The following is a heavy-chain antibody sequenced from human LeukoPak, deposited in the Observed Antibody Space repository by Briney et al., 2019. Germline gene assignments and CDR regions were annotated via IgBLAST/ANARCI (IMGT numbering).Heavy chain of an antibody. Sequence: PGGSLRLSCAASGFTFSSYAMSWVRQAPGKGLEWVSIIYNDGKTYFADSVKGRFTISRDSSKNTLYLQMNSLRPEDTALYYCATSGYLYFDYWGQGTLVTVSS. D-gene: IGHD3-22*01. J-gene: IGHJ4*02. CDR2: IYNDGKT. CDR1: GFTFSSYA. V-gene: IGHV3-66*01. CDR3: ATSGYLYFDY.